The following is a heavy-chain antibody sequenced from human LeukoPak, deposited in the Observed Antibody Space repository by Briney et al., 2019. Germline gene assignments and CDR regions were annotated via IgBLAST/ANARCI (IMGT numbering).Heavy chain of an antibody. V-gene: IGHV1-8*01. CDR3: ARAPSIAARLSPGY. Sequence: ASVKVSCKASGYTFTSYDINWVRQATGQGLEWMGWMNPDSGDTSYAQKFQGRVTMTRDTSTSTVYMELSSLRSEDTAVYYCARAPSIAARLSPGYWGQGTLVTVSS. CDR2: MNPDSGDT. J-gene: IGHJ4*02. CDR1: GYTFTSYD. D-gene: IGHD6-6*01.